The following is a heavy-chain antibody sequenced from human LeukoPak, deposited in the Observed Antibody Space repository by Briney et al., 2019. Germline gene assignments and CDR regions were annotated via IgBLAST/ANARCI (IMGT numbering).Heavy chain of an antibody. D-gene: IGHD3-3*01. Sequence: SETLSLTCSVSGDSISNYYWSWIRQPPGEGLEWIGEINHSGSTNYNPSLKSRVSISVDTSKNQFSLKLSSVTAADTAVYYCARGPLYYDFWSGYYTHYMDVWGKGTTVTVSS. J-gene: IGHJ6*03. CDR2: INHSGST. V-gene: IGHV4-34*01. CDR3: ARGPLYYDFWSGYYTHYMDV. CDR1: GDSISNYY.